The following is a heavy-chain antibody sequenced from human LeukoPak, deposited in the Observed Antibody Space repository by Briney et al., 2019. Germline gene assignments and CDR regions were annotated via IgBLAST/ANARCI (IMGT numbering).Heavy chain of an antibody. J-gene: IGHJ4*02. CDR3: VKAAGGSTKIFDY. CDR1: GFTFSSYA. V-gene: IGHV3-23*01. D-gene: IGHD6-13*01. CDR2: ISGSGGST. Sequence: GGSLRLSCAASGFTFSSYAMNWVRQAPGKGLEWVSGISGSGGSTYYADSVKGRFTISRDNSKNTLYLQMNTLRAEDTAVYYCVKAAGGSTKIFDYWGQGTLVPVSS.